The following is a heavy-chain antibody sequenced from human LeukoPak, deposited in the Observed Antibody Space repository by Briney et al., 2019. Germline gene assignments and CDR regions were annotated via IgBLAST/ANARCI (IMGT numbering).Heavy chain of an antibody. CDR3: ARGPHWDPHFDY. J-gene: IGHJ4*02. D-gene: IGHD7-27*01. CDR2: IDPSSGGT. Sequence: GASVKVSCKASGYTFTGYYMHWVRQAPGQGLEWMGWIDPSSGGTNSAQKFQGRVTMTRDTSISTAYMELTRLRSDDAAVYYCARGPHWDPHFDYWGQGTLVTVST. CDR1: GYTFTGYY. V-gene: IGHV1-2*02.